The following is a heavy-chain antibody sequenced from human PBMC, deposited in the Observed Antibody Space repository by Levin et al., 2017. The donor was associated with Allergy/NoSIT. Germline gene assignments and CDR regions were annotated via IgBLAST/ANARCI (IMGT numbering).Heavy chain of an antibody. CDR3: ARSEPFRSHNDYGDFDAFDI. D-gene: IGHD4-17*01. J-gene: IGHJ3*02. V-gene: IGHV4-4*02. Sequence: SETLSLTCAVSGGSISSSNWWSWVRQPPGKGLEWIGEIYHSGSTNYNPSLKSRVTISVDKSKNQFSLKLSSVTAADTAVYYCARSEPFRSHNDYGDFDAFDIWGQGTMVTVSS. CDR1: GGSISSSNW. CDR2: IYHSGST.